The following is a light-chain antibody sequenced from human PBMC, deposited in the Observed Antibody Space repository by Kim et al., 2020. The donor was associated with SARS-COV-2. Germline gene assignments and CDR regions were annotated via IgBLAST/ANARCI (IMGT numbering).Light chain of an antibody. Sequence: DIQMTQSPSSLSASVGDRVTITCQATQDISNFLNWYQQKPGKAPKSLIYDASRLESGVPSRFSGSGSGRDFTLTITSLQPEDIATYYCQQYDNHPLTFGGGTKVDIK. V-gene: IGKV1-33*01. CDR2: DAS. J-gene: IGKJ4*01. CDR1: QDISNF. CDR3: QQYDNHPLT.